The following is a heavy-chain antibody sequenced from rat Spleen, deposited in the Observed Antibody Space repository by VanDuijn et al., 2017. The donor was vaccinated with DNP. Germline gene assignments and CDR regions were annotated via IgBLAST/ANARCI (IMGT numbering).Heavy chain of an antibody. V-gene: IGHV3-1*01. CDR2: ISYSGRT. CDR3: ARWGGPGYFDY. Sequence: EVQLQESGPGLVKPSQSLSLTCSVTGYSITSNYWGWIRQFPGNKMEYIGHISYSGRTNYNPSLKRRISISRDTSKNQFFLQLNSVTTEDTATYYCARWGGPGYFDYWGQGVMVTVSS. D-gene: IGHD1-4*01. J-gene: IGHJ2*01. CDR1: GYSITSNY.